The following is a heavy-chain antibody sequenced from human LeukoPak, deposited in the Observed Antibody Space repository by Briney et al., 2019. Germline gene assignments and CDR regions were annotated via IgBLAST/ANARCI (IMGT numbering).Heavy chain of an antibody. J-gene: IGHJ5*02. CDR1: GGSFSGYY. D-gene: IGHD3-3*01. CDR2: INHSGST. Sequence: SETLSLTCAVYGGSFSGYYWSWIRQPPGKGLEWIGEINHSGSTNYNPSLKSRVTISVDTSKNQFSLKLSSVTAADTAVYYCAARTYYDFWSGYDNWFDPWGQGTLVTVSS. CDR3: AARTYYDFWSGYDNWFDP. V-gene: IGHV4-34*01.